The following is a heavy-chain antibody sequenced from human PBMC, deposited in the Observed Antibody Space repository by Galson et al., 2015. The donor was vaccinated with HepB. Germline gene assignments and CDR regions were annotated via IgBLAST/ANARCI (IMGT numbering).Heavy chain of an antibody. CDR1: GGTFNSYT. V-gene: IGHV1-69*02. Sequence: SVKVSCKASGGTFNSYTFNWVRQAPGQGLEWMGRIIPIRGITNYAQKFQGRVRITADKSTSTVYMDLSSLRSADTAFYYCAIHEWEGDYDGVTRQQRGAYWYFGLWGRGTLVTVSS. J-gene: IGHJ2*01. CDR3: AIHEWEGDYDGVTRQQRGAYWYFGL. D-gene: IGHD3-16*01. CDR2: IIPIRGIT.